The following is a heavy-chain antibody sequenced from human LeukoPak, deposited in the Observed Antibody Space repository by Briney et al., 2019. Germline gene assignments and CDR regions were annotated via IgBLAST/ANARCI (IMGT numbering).Heavy chain of an antibody. CDR3: ARVPIGWVGAPHFDY. J-gene: IGHJ4*02. V-gene: IGHV3-30*03. CDR2: ISYDGSNK. D-gene: IGHD1-26*01. CDR1: GFTFSNYG. Sequence: PGRSLRLSWAAAGFTFSNYGMHWVRQAPGKGLEWVAVISYDGSNKYYADSVKGRFTISRDNSKNTLYLQMNSLRAEDTAVYYCARVPIGWVGAPHFDYWGQGTLVTVSS.